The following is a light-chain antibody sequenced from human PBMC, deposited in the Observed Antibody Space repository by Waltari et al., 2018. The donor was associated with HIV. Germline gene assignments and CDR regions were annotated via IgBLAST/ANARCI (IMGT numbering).Light chain of an antibody. CDR2: GKN. CDR3: NSRDSSGNHVV. Sequence: SSELTQDPAVSVAFGQTVRITCQGDSLRGDYASWYQQKPGQAPVLVIYGKNNRPSGIPDRFSGSSSGNTASLTITGAQAEDEADYYCNSRDSSGNHVVFGGGTKLTVL. J-gene: IGLJ2*01. CDR1: SLRGDY. V-gene: IGLV3-19*01.